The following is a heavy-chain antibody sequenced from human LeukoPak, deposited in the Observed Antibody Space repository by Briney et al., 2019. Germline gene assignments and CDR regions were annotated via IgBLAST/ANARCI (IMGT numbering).Heavy chain of an antibody. CDR3: ARGPPRGKYYYMDV. V-gene: IGHV3-13*01. Sequence: GGSLRLSCAASGFTFSSFDMHWVRQPTGQGLEWVSTIGTASDTYYPGSVEGRFTLSRDNAKNSLYLQMNSLTAGDTAVYSCARGPPRGKYYYMDVWGKGTTVTVSS. CDR1: GFTFSSFD. CDR2: IGTASDT. D-gene: IGHD1-1*01. J-gene: IGHJ6*03.